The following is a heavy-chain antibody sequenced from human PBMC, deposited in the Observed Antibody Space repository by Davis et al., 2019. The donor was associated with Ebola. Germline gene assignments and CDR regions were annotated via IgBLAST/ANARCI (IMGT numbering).Heavy chain of an antibody. CDR3: TSTVTDSDY. CDR1: GFTVSSNY. D-gene: IGHD4-11*01. J-gene: IGHJ4*02. Sequence: GESLKISCAASGFTVSSNYMSWVRQASGKGLEWVGRIRSKANSYATAYAASVKGRFTISRDDSKNTAYLQMNSLKTEDTAVYYCTSTVTDSDYWGQGTLVTVSS. CDR2: IRSKANSYAT. V-gene: IGHV3-73*01.